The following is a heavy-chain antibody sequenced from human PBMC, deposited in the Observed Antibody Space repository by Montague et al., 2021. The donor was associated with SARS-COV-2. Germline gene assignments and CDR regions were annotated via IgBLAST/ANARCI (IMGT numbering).Heavy chain of an antibody. CDR2: IDTSGNT. V-gene: IGHV4-61*02. Sequence: TLSLTCTVSGGSISSGSHYWSWIRQPAGKGLEWIGRIDTSGNTKYISSLKSRVTISVDTSKNQFSLKLSSVTAADTAVYYCARRIDYYGIDVWGQGTTATVSS. D-gene: IGHD1-26*01. J-gene: IGHJ6*02. CDR3: ARRIDYYGIDV. CDR1: GGSISSGSHY.